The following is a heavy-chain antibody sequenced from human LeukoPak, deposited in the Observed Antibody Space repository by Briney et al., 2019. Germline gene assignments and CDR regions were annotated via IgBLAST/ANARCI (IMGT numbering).Heavy chain of an antibody. CDR2: IIPAFGTT. D-gene: IGHD3-10*01. J-gene: IGHJ6*03. CDR1: GYTFTSYA. V-gene: IGHV1-69*13. CDR3: ARVRAGTGSGSYYYYMDV. Sequence: AASVKVSCKASGYTFTSYAMHWVRQAPGQGLEWMGGIIPAFGTTNYAQRFQGRVTITADESTSTAYMEMNSLTSEDTAVYYCARVRAGTGSGSYYYYMDVWGKGTTVTISS.